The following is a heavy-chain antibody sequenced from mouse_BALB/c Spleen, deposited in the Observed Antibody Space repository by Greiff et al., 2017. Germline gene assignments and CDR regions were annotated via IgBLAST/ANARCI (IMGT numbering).Heavy chain of an antibody. J-gene: IGHJ2*01. CDR3: ARRSSYGNYYFDD. D-gene: IGHD2-10*02. V-gene: IGHV5-17*02. CDR2: ISSGSSTI. Sequence: EVQLVESGGGLVQPGGSRKLSCAASGFTFSSFGMHWVRQAPEKGLEWVAYISSGSSTIYYADTVKGRFTISRDNPKNTLFLQMTSLRSEDTAMYYCARRSSYGNYYFDDWGQGTTLTVSS. CDR1: GFTFSSFG.